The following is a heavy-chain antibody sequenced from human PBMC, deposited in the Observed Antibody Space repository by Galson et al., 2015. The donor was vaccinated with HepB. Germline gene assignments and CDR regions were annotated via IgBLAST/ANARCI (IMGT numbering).Heavy chain of an antibody. J-gene: IGHJ4*02. CDR2: IFSNDEK. Sequence: ALVKPTQTLTLTCTVSGFSLSNARMGVSWIRQPPGKALEWLAHIFSNDEKSYSTSLKSRLTISKDTSKSQVVLTMTNMDPVDTATYYCARRNYYGSGGPFDYWGQGTLVTVSS. CDR1: GFSLSNARMG. D-gene: IGHD3-10*01. V-gene: IGHV2-26*01. CDR3: ARRNYYGSGGPFDY.